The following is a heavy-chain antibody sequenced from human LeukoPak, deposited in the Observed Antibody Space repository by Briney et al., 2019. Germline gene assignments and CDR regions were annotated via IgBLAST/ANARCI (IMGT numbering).Heavy chain of an antibody. J-gene: IGHJ4*02. CDR1: GFTFGEYG. CDR2: IRSKFFGGTT. Sequence: PGGSLRLSCTGSGFTFGEYGLSWVRQAPGKGLEWVGFIRSKFFGGTTEYAASVEGRFTISRDDSRNTLHLQMSSLRVEDTAVYYCVKDSGSGSYFDYWGQGTLVTVSS. CDR3: VKDSGSGSYFDY. D-gene: IGHD3-10*01. V-gene: IGHV3-49*04.